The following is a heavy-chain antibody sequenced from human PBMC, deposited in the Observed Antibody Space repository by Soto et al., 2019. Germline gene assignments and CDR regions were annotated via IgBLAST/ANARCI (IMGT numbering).Heavy chain of an antibody. CDR2: INHSGST. Sequence: SETLSLTCAVYGGSFSGYYWSWIRQPPGKGLEWIGEINHSGSTNYNPSLKSRVTISVDTSKNQFSLKLSSVTAADTAVYYCARRSWGSSTRRNNWFDPWGQGTLVTVSS. CDR1: GGSFSGYY. J-gene: IGHJ5*02. V-gene: IGHV4-34*01. CDR3: ARRSWGSSTRRNNWFDP. D-gene: IGHD2-2*01.